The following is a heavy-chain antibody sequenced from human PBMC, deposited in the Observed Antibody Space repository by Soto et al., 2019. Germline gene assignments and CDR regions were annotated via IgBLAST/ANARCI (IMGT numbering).Heavy chain of an antibody. D-gene: IGHD2-2*01. CDR2: IIPIFGTA. V-gene: IGHV1-69*01. CDR1: GGTFSSYA. CDR3: ARGDIVVVPAALVYYYGMDV. Sequence: QVQLVQSGAEVKKPGSSVKVSCKASGGTFSSYAISWVRQAPGQGLEWMGGIIPIFGTANYAQKFQGRVKITADESTSTAYMELSSLRSEDTAVYYCARGDIVVVPAALVYYYGMDVWGQGTTVTVSS. J-gene: IGHJ6*02.